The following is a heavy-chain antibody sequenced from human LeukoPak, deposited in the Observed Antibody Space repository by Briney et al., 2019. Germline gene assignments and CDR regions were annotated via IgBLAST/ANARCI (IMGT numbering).Heavy chain of an antibody. CDR3: ARDRRCSGGSCYDYGGNDPYHELGY. Sequence: SETLSLTCTVPGGSISSSSYYWGWIRQPPGKGLEWIGYIYYSGSTNYNPSLKSRVTISVDTSKNQFSLKLSSVTAADTAVYYCARDRRCSGGSCYDYGGNDPYHELGYWGQGTLVTVSS. J-gene: IGHJ4*02. D-gene: IGHD2-15*01. CDR2: IYYSGST. V-gene: IGHV4-61*01. CDR1: GGSISSSSYY.